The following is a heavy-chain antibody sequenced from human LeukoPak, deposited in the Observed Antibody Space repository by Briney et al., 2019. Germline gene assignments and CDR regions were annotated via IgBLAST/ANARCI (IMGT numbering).Heavy chain of an antibody. CDR1: VFTFSSYA. D-gene: IGHD5-12*01. V-gene: IGHV3-23*01. CDR2: VSGSGGST. Sequence: PGGSLRLSCAASVFTFSSYAMSWVRQAPGKGLEWVSGVSGSGGSTYYADSVKGRFTISRDNSKNTLYLQMNSLRAEDTAVYYCAKDLDIVATITGNWGQGTLVTVSS. J-gene: IGHJ4*02. CDR3: AKDLDIVATITGN.